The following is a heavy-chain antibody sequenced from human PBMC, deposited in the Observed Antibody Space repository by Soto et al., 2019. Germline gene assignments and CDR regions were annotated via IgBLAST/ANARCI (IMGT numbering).Heavy chain of an antibody. CDR2: INPNSGGT. Sequence: ASVKVSCKASGYTFTGYYMHWVRQAPGQGLEWMGWINPNSGGTNYAQKFQGWVTMTRDTSISTAYMELSSLRIDDTAVYLCARVMGTDGWSNHPFDLWGQGTMVTVS. CDR3: ARVMGTDGWSNHPFDL. D-gene: IGHD6-19*01. V-gene: IGHV1-2*04. J-gene: IGHJ3*01. CDR1: GYTFTGYY.